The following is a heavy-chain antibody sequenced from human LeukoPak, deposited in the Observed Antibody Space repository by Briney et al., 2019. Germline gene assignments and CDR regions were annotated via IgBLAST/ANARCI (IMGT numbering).Heavy chain of an antibody. CDR2: ISYDGSNK. V-gene: IGHV3-30*12. CDR1: GFPFSSYG. J-gene: IGHJ3*02. Sequence: PGGSLRLSCVVSGFPFSSYGMYWVRQAPGKGLEWVAVISYDGSNKYYADSVKGRFTISRDNSKNTLYLQMNSLRAEDTAVYYCARDSQRRAFDIWGQGTMVTVSS. CDR3: ARDSQRRAFDI.